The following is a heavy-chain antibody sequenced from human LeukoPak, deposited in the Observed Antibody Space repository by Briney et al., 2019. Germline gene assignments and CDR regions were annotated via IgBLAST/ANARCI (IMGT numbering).Heavy chain of an antibody. CDR3: ASQNAFDI. CDR2: ISSSGSYI. Sequence: GGSVRLSCAASGFTFSSYAMNWVRQAPGKGLEWVSSISSSGSYIYYADSVKGRFTISRDNAKNSLYLQMNSLRAEDTAVYYCASQNAFDIWGQGTLVTVSS. V-gene: IGHV3-21*01. J-gene: IGHJ3*02. CDR1: GFTFSSYA.